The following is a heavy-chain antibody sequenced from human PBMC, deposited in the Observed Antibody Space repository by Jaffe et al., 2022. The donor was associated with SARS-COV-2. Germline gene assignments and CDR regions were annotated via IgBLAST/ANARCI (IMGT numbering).Heavy chain of an antibody. CDR2: IWYDGSKK. CDR1: GFTFSNYG. Sequence: QVQLVESGGGVVQPGRSLRLSCAASGFTFSNYGMHWVRQAPGKGLEWVAIIWYDGSKKYYVDSVKGRFTISRDNSKNTLYLQMNSLRAEDTAVYYCARDRYCSSTTCSVYFDYWGQGTLVTVSS. CDR3: ARDRYCSSTTCSVYFDY. J-gene: IGHJ4*02. D-gene: IGHD2-2*01. V-gene: IGHV3-33*01.